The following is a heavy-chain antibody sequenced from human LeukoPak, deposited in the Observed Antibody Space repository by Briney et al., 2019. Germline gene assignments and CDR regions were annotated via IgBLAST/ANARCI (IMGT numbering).Heavy chain of an antibody. V-gene: IGHV1-69*04. CDR1: GGTFSSYA. D-gene: IGHD6-13*01. CDR2: IIPILGIA. J-gene: IGHJ4*02. CDR3: ARDEEQLVPHDY. Sequence: SVKVSCKASGGTFSSYAISWVRQAPGQGLEWMGRIIPILGIANYAQKFQGRVTITADKSTSTAYMELSSLRSEDTAVYYCARDEEQLVPHDYWGQGTLVTVSS.